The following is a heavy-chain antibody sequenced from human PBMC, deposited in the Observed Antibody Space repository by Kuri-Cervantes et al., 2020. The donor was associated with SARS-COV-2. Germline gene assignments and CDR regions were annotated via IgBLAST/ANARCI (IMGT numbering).Heavy chain of an antibody. CDR2: IIPILGIA. Sequence: SVKVSCKASGGTFSSYAISWVRQAPGQGLEWMGRIIPILGIANYAQKFQGRVTITADESTSTAYMELSSLRSEDTAVYYCARAAGIRWYPYWFDYWGQGTLVTVSS. J-gene: IGHJ4*02. CDR3: ARAAGIRWYPYWFDY. V-gene: IGHV1-69*04. CDR1: GGTFSSYA. D-gene: IGHD4-23*01.